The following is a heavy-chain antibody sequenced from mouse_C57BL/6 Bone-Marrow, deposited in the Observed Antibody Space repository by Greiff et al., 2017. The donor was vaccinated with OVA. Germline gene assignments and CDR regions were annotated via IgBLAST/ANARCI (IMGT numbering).Heavy chain of an antibody. CDR3: ARPYCYGSLDYAMDY. D-gene: IGHD1-1*01. CDR2: ISSGGSYT. J-gene: IGHJ4*01. Sequence: EVQRVESGGDLVKPGGSLKLSCAASGFTFSSYGMSWVRQTPDKRLEWVATISSGGSYTYYPDSVKGRFTISRDNAKNTLYLQMSNLKSEDTAMYYCARPYCYGSLDYAMDYWGQGTSVTVSS. CDR1: GFTFSSYG. V-gene: IGHV5-6*01.